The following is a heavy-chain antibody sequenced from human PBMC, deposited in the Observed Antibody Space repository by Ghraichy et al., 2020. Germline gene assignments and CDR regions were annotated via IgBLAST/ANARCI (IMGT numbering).Heavy chain of an antibody. CDR3: ARQDGSAFDY. CDR1: GGSISSSSYY. D-gene: IGHD3-22*01. Sequence: SETLSLTCTVSGGSISSSSYYWGWVRQPPGKGLEWIGTIYYSGSTYYNPSLKSRVTISVDTSKNQFSLKLSSVTAADTAVYYCARQDGSAFDYWGQGTLVTVSS. CDR2: IYYSGST. J-gene: IGHJ4*02. V-gene: IGHV4-39*01.